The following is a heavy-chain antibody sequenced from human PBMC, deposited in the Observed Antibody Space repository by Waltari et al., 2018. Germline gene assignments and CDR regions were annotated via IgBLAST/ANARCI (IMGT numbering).Heavy chain of an antibody. D-gene: IGHD1-1*01. CDR3: ARLRQPASYYYGMDV. V-gene: IGHV5-51*01. CDR2: IYPGDSDT. CDR1: GYSFGSFY. Sequence: EVQLVQSGAEVKKSGESLKISCKSSGYSFGSFYLAWVRQMPGKGLEWMGIIYPGDSDTRYSPSFQGQVTISVDRSINTAYLQWGSLKATDTAMYYCARLRQPASYYYGMDVWGQGTKV. J-gene: IGHJ6*02.